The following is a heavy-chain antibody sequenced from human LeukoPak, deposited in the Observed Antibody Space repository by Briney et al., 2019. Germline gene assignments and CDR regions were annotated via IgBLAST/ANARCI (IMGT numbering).Heavy chain of an antibody. CDR3: ARVAAYYDILTGPYGMDV. Sequence: PSETLSLTCAVSGGSISSGGYYWSWIRQPPGKGLEWIGEINHSGSTNYNPSLKSRVTISVDTSKNQFSLKLSSVTAADTAVYYCARVAAYYDILTGPYGMDVWGQGTTVTVSS. J-gene: IGHJ6*02. V-gene: IGHV4-34*01. CDR1: GGSISSGGYY. CDR2: INHSGST. D-gene: IGHD3-9*01.